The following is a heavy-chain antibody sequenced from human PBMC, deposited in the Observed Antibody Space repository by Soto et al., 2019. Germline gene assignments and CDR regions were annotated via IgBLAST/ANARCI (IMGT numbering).Heavy chain of an antibody. Sequence: EVQLVESGGGLVQPGGSLRLSCAASGFTVSSNYMSWVRQAPGKGLEWLSVIYTDNSTYYADSVKGRSTISRHNSKNTLYLQMNSLRAEDTAVYCCKSGMSGSSGPLYWGQGTLVTVSS. J-gene: IGHJ4*02. CDR1: GFTVSSNY. D-gene: IGHD3-22*01. CDR2: IYTDNST. CDR3: KSGMSGSSGPLY. V-gene: IGHV3-53*04.